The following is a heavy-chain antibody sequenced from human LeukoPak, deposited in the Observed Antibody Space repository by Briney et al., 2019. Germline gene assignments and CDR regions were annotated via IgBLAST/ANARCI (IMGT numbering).Heavy chain of an antibody. V-gene: IGHV1-46*01. CDR3: ARVPAGYIVLGPHHMDV. CDR2: INPSGGST. J-gene: IGHJ6*03. Sequence: ASVKVSCKASGYTFTSYYMHWVRQAPGQGLEWMGIINPSGGSTSYAQKFQGRVTMTRDMSTSTAYMELRSLRSDDTAVYYCARVPAGYIVLGPHHMDVWGKGTTVTISS. D-gene: IGHD2-8*01. CDR1: GYTFTSYY.